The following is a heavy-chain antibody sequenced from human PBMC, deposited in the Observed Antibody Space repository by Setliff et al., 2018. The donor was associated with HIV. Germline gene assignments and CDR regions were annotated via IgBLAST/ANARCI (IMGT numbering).Heavy chain of an antibody. V-gene: IGHV3-48*03. Sequence: GGSLRLSCAASGFTFSSYEMNWVRQAPGKGLEWVAYISASGSHGIHYTASVQGRFTVSRDNANNLLFLQMNNLRDEDTAVYYCASFYGDYGYWGHGTQVTVSS. CDR1: GFTFSSYE. CDR2: ISASGSHGI. J-gene: IGHJ4*01. D-gene: IGHD3-10*01. CDR3: ASFYGDYGY.